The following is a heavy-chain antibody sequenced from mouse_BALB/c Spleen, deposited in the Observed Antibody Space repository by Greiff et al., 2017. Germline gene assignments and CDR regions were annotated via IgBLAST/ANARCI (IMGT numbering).Heavy chain of an antibody. Sequence: DVKLQESGPGLVKPSQSLSLTCTVTGYSITSDYAWNWIRQFPGNKLEWMGYISYSGSTSYNPSLKSRISITRDTSKNQFFLQLNSVTTEDTATYYCAREGFPYFDYWGQGTTLTVSS. CDR3: AREGFPYFDY. CDR1: GYSITSDYA. J-gene: IGHJ2*01. CDR2: ISYSGST. V-gene: IGHV3-2*02.